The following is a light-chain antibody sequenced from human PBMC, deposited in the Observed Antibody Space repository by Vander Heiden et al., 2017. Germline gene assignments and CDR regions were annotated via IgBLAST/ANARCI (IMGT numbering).Light chain of an antibody. CDR1: QSVRSN. CDR2: DAS. Sequence: EIVMTPSPATLSVSPGERAPLPCRASQSVRSNLACYQQKPGQAPRLLIYDASTRATGIPARFSGSGSSTEFTLTITSRQSEDFAVYYCHQYNDWPPFTFGPGTKVDIK. CDR3: HQYNDWPPFT. J-gene: IGKJ3*01. V-gene: IGKV3-15*01.